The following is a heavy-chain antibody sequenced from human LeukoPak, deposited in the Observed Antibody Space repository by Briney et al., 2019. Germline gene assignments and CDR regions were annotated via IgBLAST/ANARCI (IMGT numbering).Heavy chain of an antibody. CDR1: GGSISSYY. CDR2: IYYSGST. CDR3: ARAKYGDYVDY. J-gene: IGHJ4*02. Sequence: SETLTLTCTVSGGSISSYYWSWIRQPPGKGLEWIGYIYYSGSTNYNPSLKSRVTISVDTSKNQFSLKLSSVTAADTAVYYCARAKYGDYVDYWGQGTLVTVSS. D-gene: IGHD4-17*01. V-gene: IGHV4-59*01.